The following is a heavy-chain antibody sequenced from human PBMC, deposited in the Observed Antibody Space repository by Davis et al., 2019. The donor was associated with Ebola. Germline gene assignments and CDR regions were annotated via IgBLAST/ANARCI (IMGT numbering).Heavy chain of an antibody. V-gene: IGHV1-24*01. CDR3: ATEVPREWLTRSYWYFDL. D-gene: IGHD5-18*01. Sequence: ASVKVSCKVSGYTLTELSMHWVRQAPGKGLEWMGGFDPEDGETIYAQKFQGRVTMTEDTSTDTAYMELSSLRSEDTAVYYCATEVPREWLTRSYWYFDLWGRGTLVTVSS. CDR2: FDPEDGET. J-gene: IGHJ2*01. CDR1: GYTLTELS.